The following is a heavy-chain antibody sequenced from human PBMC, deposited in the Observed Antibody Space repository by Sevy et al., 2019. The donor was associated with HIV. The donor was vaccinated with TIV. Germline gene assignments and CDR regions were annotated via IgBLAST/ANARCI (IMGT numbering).Heavy chain of an antibody. CDR1: GYTFTSYR. Sequence: ASVKVSCKASGYTFTSYRVSWVRQAPGQGLEWMGWISPHKGDTHYAQKFQGRVTMTTDTPTSTAYMDLRSLRSDDTAVYYCARAYCSGGSCYSLAYWGQGTLVTVSS. CDR3: ARAYCSGGSCYSLAY. V-gene: IGHV1-18*01. D-gene: IGHD2-15*01. CDR2: ISPHKGDT. J-gene: IGHJ4*02.